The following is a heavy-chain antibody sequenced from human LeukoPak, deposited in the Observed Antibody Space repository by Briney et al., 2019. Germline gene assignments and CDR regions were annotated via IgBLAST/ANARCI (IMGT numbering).Heavy chain of an antibody. CDR1: GFTFSSYS. J-gene: IGHJ6*03. Sequence: GGSLRLSCAASGFTFSSYSMNWVRQAPGKGLEWVSYISSSSSTIYYADSVKGRFTISRDNAKNSLYLQMNSLRAEDTAVYYCAKQGDYDHYYYMDAWGKGTTVTVSS. CDR3: AKQGDYDHYYYMDA. V-gene: IGHV3-48*01. D-gene: IGHD4-17*01. CDR2: ISSSSSTI.